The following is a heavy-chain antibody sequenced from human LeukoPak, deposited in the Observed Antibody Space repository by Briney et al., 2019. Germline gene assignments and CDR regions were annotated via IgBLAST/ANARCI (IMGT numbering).Heavy chain of an antibody. D-gene: IGHD4-17*01. V-gene: IGHV1-24*01. CDR3: ATSAMTTVTTSYMDV. CDR1: GYTLTELS. CDR2: FDPEDGET. J-gene: IGHJ6*03. Sequence: ASVKVSCKVSGYTLTELSMHWVRQAPGKGLEWMGGFDPEDGETIYAQKFQGRVTMTEDTSTDTAYMELSSLRSEDPAVYCCATSAMTTVTTSYMDVWGKGTTVTVSS.